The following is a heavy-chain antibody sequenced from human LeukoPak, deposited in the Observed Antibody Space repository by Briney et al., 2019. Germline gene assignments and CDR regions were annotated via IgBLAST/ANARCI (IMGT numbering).Heavy chain of an antibody. CDR2: INHSGGT. CDR1: GGSFSGYY. Sequence: SETLSLTCAVYGGSFSGYYWSWIRQPPGKGLEWIGEINHSGGTNYNPSLTSRATISVDTSKNQFSLKLSSVTAADTAVYYCARVGYGIPQYYYGMDVWGKGTTVTVSS. V-gene: IGHV4-34*01. D-gene: IGHD5-18*01. J-gene: IGHJ6*04. CDR3: ARVGYGIPQYYYGMDV.